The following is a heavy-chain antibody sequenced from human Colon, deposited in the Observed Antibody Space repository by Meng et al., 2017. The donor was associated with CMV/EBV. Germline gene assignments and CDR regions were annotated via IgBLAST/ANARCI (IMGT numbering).Heavy chain of an antibody. CDR2: ISYTGTA. CDR3: ARNIAAASNWFDP. J-gene: IGHJ5*02. CDR1: GGSMTYYS. Sequence: SETLSLTCTVSGGSMTYYSWSWIRQPPGKGLEWIGYISYTGTAKYNPSLESRVTLSVDASKNQFSLKLRSVTAADTAVYYCARNIAAASNWFDPWGQGTLVTVSS. D-gene: IGHD6-25*01. V-gene: IGHV4-59*01.